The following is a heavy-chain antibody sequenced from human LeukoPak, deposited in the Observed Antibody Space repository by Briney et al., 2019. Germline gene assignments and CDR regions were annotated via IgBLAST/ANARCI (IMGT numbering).Heavy chain of an antibody. Sequence: SETLSLTCAVSGGSISSYYWSWLRQPPGKGLEWIGYIYYSGSTNYNPSLKSRVTISVDTSKNQFSLKLRSVTAADTAVYYCASSAAWYYDFWSGSHPFDYWGQGTLVTVSS. CDR2: IYYSGST. J-gene: IGHJ4*02. D-gene: IGHD3-3*01. V-gene: IGHV4-59*01. CDR3: ASSAAWYYDFWSGSHPFDY. CDR1: GGSISSYY.